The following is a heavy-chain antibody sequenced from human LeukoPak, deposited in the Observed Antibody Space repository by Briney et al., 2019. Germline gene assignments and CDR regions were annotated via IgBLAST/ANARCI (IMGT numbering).Heavy chain of an antibody. D-gene: IGHD3-22*01. CDR3: ARVPLSDASGHYYPH. V-gene: IGHV1-3*04. Sequence: AASVKIACKTSGYTFTNYGMHWVRPAPRQGPEWMGWINTGNGNTKSSQKFQDRVTLTRGTSASTAYMELNSLDSEDTAVYYCARVPLSDASGHYYPHWGQGTLVTVSS. CDR2: INTGNGNT. J-gene: IGHJ1*01. CDR1: GYTFTNYG.